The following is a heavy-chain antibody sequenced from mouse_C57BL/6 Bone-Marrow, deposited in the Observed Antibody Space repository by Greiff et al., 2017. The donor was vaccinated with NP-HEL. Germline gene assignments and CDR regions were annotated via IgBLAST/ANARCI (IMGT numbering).Heavy chain of an antibody. CDR1: GYTFTSYW. CDR2: IYPGSGST. V-gene: IGHV1-55*01. J-gene: IGHJ2*01. D-gene: IGHD2-4*01. Sequence: VQLQQSGAELVKPGASVKMSCKASGYTFTSYWITWVKQRPGQGLEWIGDIYPGSGSTNYNEKFKSKATLTVDTSSSTAYMQLSSLTSEDSAVYYCAPNYYDYDGDYFDYWGQGTTLTVSS. CDR3: APNYYDYDGDYFDY.